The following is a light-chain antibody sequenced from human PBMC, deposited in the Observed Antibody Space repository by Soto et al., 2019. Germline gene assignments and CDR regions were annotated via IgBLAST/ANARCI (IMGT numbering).Light chain of an antibody. CDR2: DVS. CDR1: SSDIGGYNS. J-gene: IGLJ2*01. CDR3: SSYSSSRIRV. Sequence: QSALTHPASVSGSPGQSITISCTGASSDIGGYNSVSWYQQHPGKAPQLMIYDVSYRPSGISSRFSGSKSGNTASLTISGLQAEDEADYYCSSYSSSRIRVFGGGTQLTVL. V-gene: IGLV2-14*03.